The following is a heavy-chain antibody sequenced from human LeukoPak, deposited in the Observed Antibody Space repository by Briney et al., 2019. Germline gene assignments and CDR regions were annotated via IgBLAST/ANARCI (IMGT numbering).Heavy chain of an antibody. V-gene: IGHV3-7*01. J-gene: IGHJ4*02. Sequence: GGSLRLSCAASGFTFSNYWMSWVRQAPGKGLEWVANIDQDGSDTYYVDSVKGRFTISRDNTKNSLYLQMNSLRAEDTAVYYCGRVAVSGFDYGGRGTLATVSS. CDR3: GRVAVSGFDY. CDR1: GFTFSNYW. D-gene: IGHD6-19*01. CDR2: IDQDGSDT.